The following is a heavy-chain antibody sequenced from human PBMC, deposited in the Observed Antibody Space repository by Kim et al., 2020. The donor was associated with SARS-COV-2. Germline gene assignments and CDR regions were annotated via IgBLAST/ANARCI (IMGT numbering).Heavy chain of an antibody. V-gene: IGHV3-11*01. Sequence: GGSLRLSCATSGLTFNEYYLNWIRQAPGKGLEHISYISSSGNIKYYADSVRGRFTISRDNAKQSVDLQMDSLRAEDTAIYYCASGTPIDYWGLGTLVTVSS. CDR2: ISSSGNIK. CDR1: GLTFNEYY. D-gene: IGHD1-26*01. J-gene: IGHJ4*02. CDR3: ASGTPIDY.